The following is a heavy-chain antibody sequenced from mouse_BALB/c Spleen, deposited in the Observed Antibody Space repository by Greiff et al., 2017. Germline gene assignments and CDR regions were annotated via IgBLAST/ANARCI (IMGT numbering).Heavy chain of an antibody. CDR1: GFTFSSFG. CDR2: ISSGSSTI. J-gene: IGHJ3*01. CDR3: ARGGDDYDEGFAY. V-gene: IGHV5-17*02. Sequence: EVMLVESGGGLVQPGGSRKLSCAASGFTFSSFGMHWVRQAPEKGLEWVAYISSGSSTIYYADTVKGRFTISRDNPKNTLFLQMTSLRSEDTAMYYCARGGDDYDEGFAYWGQGTLVTVSA. D-gene: IGHD2-4*01.